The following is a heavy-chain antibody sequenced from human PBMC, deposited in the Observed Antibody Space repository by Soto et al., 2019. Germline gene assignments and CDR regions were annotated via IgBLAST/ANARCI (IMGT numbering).Heavy chain of an antibody. CDR1: GFTFSSYG. CDR3: ARDVSVRLPNWFDP. J-gene: IGHJ5*02. V-gene: IGHV3-33*01. CDR2: IWYDGSNK. D-gene: IGHD6-25*01. Sequence: PGGSLRLSCAASGFTFSSYGMHWVRQAPGKGLEWVAVIWYDGSNKYYADSVKGRLTISRDNSKNTLYLQMNSLRAEDTAVYYCARDVSVRLPNWFDPWGQGTLVTVSS.